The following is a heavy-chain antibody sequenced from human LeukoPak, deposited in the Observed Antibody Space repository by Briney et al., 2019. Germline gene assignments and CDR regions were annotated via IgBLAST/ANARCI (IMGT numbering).Heavy chain of an antibody. CDR1: GGTFSSYA. Sequence: SVKVSCKASGGTFSSYAISWVRQAPGQGHEWMGRIIPILGIANYAQKFQGRVTITADKSTSTAYMELSRLRSDDTAVYYCARWFVVVPAATWYFDLWGRGTLVTVSS. D-gene: IGHD2-2*01. CDR2: IIPILGIA. V-gene: IGHV1-69*04. J-gene: IGHJ2*01. CDR3: ARWFVVVPAATWYFDL.